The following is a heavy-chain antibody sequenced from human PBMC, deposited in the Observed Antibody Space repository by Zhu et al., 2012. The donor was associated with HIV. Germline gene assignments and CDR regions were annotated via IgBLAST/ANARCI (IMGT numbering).Heavy chain of an antibody. Sequence: QVQLQESGPGLVKPSETLSLTCTVSGGSISSSSYYWGWIRQPPGKGLEWIGSIYYSGSTYYNPSLKSRVTISVDTSKNQFSLKLSSVTAADTAVYYCASPGSKWLAYWYFDLWGLAPWSLSPQ. D-gene: IGHD6-19*01. CDR2: IYYSGST. CDR1: GGSISSSSYY. CDR3: ASPGSKWLAYWYFDL. J-gene: IGHJ2*01. V-gene: IGHV4-39*07.